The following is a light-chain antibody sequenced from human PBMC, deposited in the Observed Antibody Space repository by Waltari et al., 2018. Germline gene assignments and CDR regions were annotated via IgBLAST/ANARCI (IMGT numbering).Light chain of an antibody. V-gene: IGLV2-23*01. CDR2: EAT. CDR3: CSYAGSDTVA. J-gene: IGLJ2*01. Sequence: QFALTQPASVSGSPGQSIALSCTGTSRDVGHYNVISWYQQHPGKAPKFLIYEATKRPSGVSDRFSGSKSGNTATLTISGLQAEDEADYYCCSYAGSDTVAFGGGTKVTVL. CDR1: SRDVGHYNV.